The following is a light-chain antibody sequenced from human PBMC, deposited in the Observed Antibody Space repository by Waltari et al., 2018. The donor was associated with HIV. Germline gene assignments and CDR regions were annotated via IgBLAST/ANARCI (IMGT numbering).Light chain of an antibody. CDR2: AVN. CDR1: SSDVGGFNC. J-gene: IGLJ1*01. V-gene: IGLV2-14*03. CDR3: SSYTSSSTHV. Sequence: QSALTQPASVSATPGQSTTVACTCTSSDVGGFNCVSLYRQHPGEAPKVIIYAVNRRPSGVSNRFTASKSGNTASLAISGLQPEDEADYFCSSYTSSSTHVFGPGTKVTVL.